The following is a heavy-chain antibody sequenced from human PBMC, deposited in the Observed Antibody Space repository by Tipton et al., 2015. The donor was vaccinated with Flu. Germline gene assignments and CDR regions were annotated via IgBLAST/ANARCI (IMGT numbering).Heavy chain of an antibody. CDR3: ARRTYYYGSGEQDY. CDR1: GYSISSRYY. D-gene: IGHD3-10*01. CDR2: ISHSGST. J-gene: IGHJ4*02. V-gene: IGHV4-38-2*02. Sequence: LRLSCTVSGYSISSRYYWGWIRQPPGKGLEWIGSISHSGSTYYNPSLKSRVTISLDTSKNQFSLKLSSVTAADTAVYYCARRTYYYGSGEQDYWGQGTLVTVSS.